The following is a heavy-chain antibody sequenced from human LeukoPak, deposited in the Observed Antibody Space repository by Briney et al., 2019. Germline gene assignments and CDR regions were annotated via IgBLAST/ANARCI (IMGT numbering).Heavy chain of an antibody. CDR3: ARRHLEGYNAYGLFDY. D-gene: IGHD5-12*01. CDR2: IYHSGST. Sequence: SGTLSLTCAVSGGSISSGNWWSWVRQPPGKGLEWIGEIYHSGSTNYSPSLKSRVTISLDTSKNQFSLKLSSVTAADTAVYYCARRHLEGYNAYGLFDYWGEGTLVTVSS. J-gene: IGHJ4*02. V-gene: IGHV4-4*02. CDR1: GGSISSGNW.